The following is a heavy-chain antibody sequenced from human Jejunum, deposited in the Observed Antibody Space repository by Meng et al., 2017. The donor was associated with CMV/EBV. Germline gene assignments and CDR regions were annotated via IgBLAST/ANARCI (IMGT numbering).Heavy chain of an antibody. D-gene: IGHD6-19*01. V-gene: IGHV3-30*04. Sequence: ASAFSFISHAIHWVRQAPGKGLEWVAGTPYDGSNTNYADSVKCRFTISRESSKNTRYLPMSSLRAGDTTVDYGARVWGGVAGRGDVSGQGTTVTVSS. CDR1: AFSFISHA. J-gene: IGHJ6*02. CDR3: ARVWGGVAGRGDV. CDR2: TPYDGSNT.